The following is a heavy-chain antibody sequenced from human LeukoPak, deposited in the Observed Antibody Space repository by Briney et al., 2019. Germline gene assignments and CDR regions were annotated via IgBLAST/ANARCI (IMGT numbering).Heavy chain of an antibody. D-gene: IGHD3-3*01. CDR2: ISSSSSYI. CDR1: GFTFSSYA. CDR3: AGDGVLRFLEWAKATDHDAFDI. J-gene: IGHJ3*02. V-gene: IGHV3-21*01. Sequence: GGSLRLSCAASGFTFSSYAMSWVRQAPGKGLEWVSSISSSSSYIYYADSVKGRFTISRDNAKNSLYLQMNSLRAEDTAVYYCAGDGVLRFLEWAKATDHDAFDIWGQGTMVTVSS.